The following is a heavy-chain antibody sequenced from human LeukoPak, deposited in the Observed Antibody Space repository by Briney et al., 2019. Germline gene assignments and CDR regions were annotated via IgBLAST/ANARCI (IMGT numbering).Heavy chain of an antibody. Sequence: SETLSLTCTVSGGSISSGDYYWSWIRQPPGKGLEWIGYIYYSGSTYYNPSLKSRVTISVDTSKNQFSLKLSSVTAADTAVYYRARGYYDSSGYTFPLDYWGQGTLVTVSS. CDR2: IYYSGST. J-gene: IGHJ4*02. V-gene: IGHV4-30-4*01. CDR3: ARGYYDSSGYTFPLDY. D-gene: IGHD3-22*01. CDR1: GGSISSGDYY.